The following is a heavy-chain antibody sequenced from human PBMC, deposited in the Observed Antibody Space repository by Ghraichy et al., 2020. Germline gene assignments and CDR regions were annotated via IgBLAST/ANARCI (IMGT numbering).Heavy chain of an antibody. D-gene: IGHD6-13*01. V-gene: IGHV4-39*01. Sequence: GSLRLSCTVSGGSISSSSYYWGWIRQPPGKGLEWIGSIYYSGSTYYNPSLKSRVTISVDTSKNQFSLKLSSVTAADTAVYYCARHVAPYSSSWYQYWYFDLWGRGTLVTVSS. CDR3: ARHVAPYSSSWYQYWYFDL. CDR1: GGSISSSSYY. J-gene: IGHJ2*01. CDR2: IYYSGST.